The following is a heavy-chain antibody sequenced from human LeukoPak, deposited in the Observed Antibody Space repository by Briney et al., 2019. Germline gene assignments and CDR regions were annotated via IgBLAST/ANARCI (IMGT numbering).Heavy chain of an antibody. CDR3: SASRPHYGDYYGLYV. D-gene: IGHD4/OR15-4a*01. V-gene: IGHV3-30*03. Sequence: PGRSLRLSCAAAGFTFSFYDVHWVRQAPGKGLEWVAIISYDGSNKYYADYVKGRFTISRDNSKNTLYLQMNSLRTEDTAVYFCSASRPHYGDYYGLYVWGHGTTVAVSS. J-gene: IGHJ6*02. CDR2: ISYDGSNK. CDR1: GFTFSFYD.